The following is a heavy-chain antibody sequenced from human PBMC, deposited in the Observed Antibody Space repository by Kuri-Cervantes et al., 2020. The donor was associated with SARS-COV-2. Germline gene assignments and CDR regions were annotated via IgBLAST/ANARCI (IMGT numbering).Heavy chain of an antibody. CDR3: AKDGVGSGYPDLKYMDV. CDR2: INWNGGST. Sequence: GGSLRLSCAASGFTFDDYGMSWVRQAPGKGPEWVSGINWNGGSTGYADSVKGRFTISRDNAKNSLYLQMNSLRAEGTAVYYCAKDGVGSGYPDLKYMDVWGRGTTVTVSS. CDR1: GFTFDDYG. D-gene: IGHD3-3*01. J-gene: IGHJ6*03. V-gene: IGHV3-20*04.